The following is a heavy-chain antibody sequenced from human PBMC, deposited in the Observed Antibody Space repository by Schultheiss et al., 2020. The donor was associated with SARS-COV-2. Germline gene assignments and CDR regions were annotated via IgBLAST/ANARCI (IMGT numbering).Heavy chain of an antibody. Sequence: GGSLRLSCAASGFTFSSYGMHWVRQAPGKGLEWVGRIKGKPDGGTTDYAAPVKGRFTISRDDSKNTLYLQMNSLKTEDTAVYYCTTYGVWGQGTTVTVSS. V-gene: IGHV3-15*01. D-gene: IGHD4-17*01. J-gene: IGHJ6*02. CDR3: TTYGV. CDR2: IKGKPDGGTT. CDR1: GFTFSSYG.